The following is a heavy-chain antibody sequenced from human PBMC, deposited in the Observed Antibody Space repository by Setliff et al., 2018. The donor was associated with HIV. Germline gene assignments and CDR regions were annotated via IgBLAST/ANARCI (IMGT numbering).Heavy chain of an antibody. D-gene: IGHD5-18*01. J-gene: IGHJ4*02. CDR1: GFNFGSYA. CDR3: ARDGGGYNYGSVRYFDY. V-gene: IGHV3-30-3*01. Sequence: GSLRLSCAVSGFNFGSYAIHWVRLAPGQGPQWVALIPYDGNNQWYADSVKGRFTISRDNSKNTLHLELNNLRPEDTAVYYCARDGGGYNYGSVRYFDYWSQGTLVTVSS. CDR2: IPYDGNNQ.